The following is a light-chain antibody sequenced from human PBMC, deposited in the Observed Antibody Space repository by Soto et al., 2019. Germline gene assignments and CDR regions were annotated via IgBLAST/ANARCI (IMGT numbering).Light chain of an antibody. CDR2: KAS. CDR3: QQYNDCSWT. J-gene: IGKJ1*01. V-gene: IGKV1-5*03. Sequence: DIQMTQSPSTLSASVGDRVTITCRASQSISNWLAWYQQKPGKAPKLLVYKASSLESGVPSRFRGSGSGTEFTLTISSLQPDDFATYYCQQYNDCSWTFAQGTKVEIK. CDR1: QSISNW.